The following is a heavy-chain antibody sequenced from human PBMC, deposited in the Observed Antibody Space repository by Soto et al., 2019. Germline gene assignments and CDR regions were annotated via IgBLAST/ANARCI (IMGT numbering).Heavy chain of an antibody. Sequence: QLQLQESGPGLVKPSETLSLTCSVSGGSINYNSYHWGWIRQPPGQGLEWIGSIFYTGTTFYNPSLESRVTMSVDTSKNPFSLHLTSVPAADAAVYFCARLVVVAPVANVWGQGTLVTVSS. CDR2: IFYTGTT. D-gene: IGHD2-2*01. CDR1: GGSINYNSYH. CDR3: ARLVVVAPVANV. J-gene: IGHJ4*02. V-gene: IGHV4-39*02.